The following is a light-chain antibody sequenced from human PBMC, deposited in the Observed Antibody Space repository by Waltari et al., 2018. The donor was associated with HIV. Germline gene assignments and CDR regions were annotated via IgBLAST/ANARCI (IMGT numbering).Light chain of an antibody. Sequence: DIQLTQSPSFLSASVGDSLTITCRATQGVNSNLAWYQQRPGKAPKVLIYGASTLQSGVPSRFSVSGSGTHFTLTISSLQPEDFATYYCQQLKSYPITFGQGTRLEIK. CDR3: QQLKSYPIT. V-gene: IGKV1-9*01. J-gene: IGKJ5*01. CDR1: QGVNSN. CDR2: GAS.